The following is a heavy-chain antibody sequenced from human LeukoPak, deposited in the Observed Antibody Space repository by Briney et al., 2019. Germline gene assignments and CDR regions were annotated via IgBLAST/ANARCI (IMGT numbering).Heavy chain of an antibody. CDR2: IYYSGST. CDR1: GGSISSDDYY. J-gene: IGHJ6*03. CDR3: ARDHMPPIAAGGYYYYMDV. V-gene: IGHV4-30-4*01. D-gene: IGHD6-13*01. Sequence: PSETLSLTCTVSGGSISSDDYYWSWIRQPPGKGLEWIGYIYYSGSTYYTPSLKSRVTISVDTSKNQFSLNLNSVTAADTAVYYCARDHMPPIAAGGYYYYMDVWGKGTTVTVSS.